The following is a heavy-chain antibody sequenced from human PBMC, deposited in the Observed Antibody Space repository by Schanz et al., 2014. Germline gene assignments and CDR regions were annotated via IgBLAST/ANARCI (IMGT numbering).Heavy chain of an antibody. J-gene: IGHJ6*01. CDR1: GFTFSDYY. CDR3: ARNFDGERGYGSGYCLGVCIVV. D-gene: IGHD3-10*01. CDR2: ISGTTSYT. Sequence: QVQLVESGGGLVKPGGSLRLSCAASGFTFSDYYMSWIRQAPGKGLEWVSYISGTTSYTNYADSVKGRFTIARDNAKNSLDLGMNGQGAEDTAVLYCARNFDGERGYGSGYCLGVCIVVWGQGTKRTV. V-gene: IGHV3-11*05.